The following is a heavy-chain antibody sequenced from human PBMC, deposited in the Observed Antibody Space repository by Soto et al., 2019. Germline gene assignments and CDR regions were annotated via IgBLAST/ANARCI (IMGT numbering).Heavy chain of an antibody. V-gene: IGHV3-30*18. CDR2: IGYDGSAR. D-gene: IGHD6-25*01. Sequence: QVQLVESGGGVVQPGRSLRLSCAASGFTFSDYGMHWVRQAPGKGLDWAGFIGYDGSARHYADSVEDRFTISRDNSKNTLSLQINRLRTEDTDMYYCAKEGALSGWTSGDSWGQGTLVIVSS. J-gene: IGHJ4*02. CDR3: AKEGALSGWTSGDS. CDR1: GFTFSDYG.